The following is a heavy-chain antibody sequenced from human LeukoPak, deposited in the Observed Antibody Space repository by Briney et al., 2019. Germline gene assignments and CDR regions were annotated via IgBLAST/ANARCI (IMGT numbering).Heavy chain of an antibody. V-gene: IGHV1-2*02. D-gene: IGHD3-10*01. CDR1: GYTFTGYY. Sequence: GASVKVSCKASGYTFTGYYMHWVRQAPGQGLEWMGWINPNSGGTNYAQKFQGRVTMTRDTSISTAYMELSRLRSDDTAVYYCARDRIYYYGSGSYYPWGQGTLVTVSS. CDR2: INPNSGGT. J-gene: IGHJ4*02. CDR3: ARDRIYYYGSGSYYP.